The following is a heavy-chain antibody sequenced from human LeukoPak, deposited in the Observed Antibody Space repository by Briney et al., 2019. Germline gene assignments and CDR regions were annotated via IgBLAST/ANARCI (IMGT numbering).Heavy chain of an antibody. Sequence: GGSLRLSCAASGFTFSSYAMTWVRQAPGKGLEWVSGISGSGGSTYDADSVKGRFTISRDNSKNTLYLQMNSLRAEDTAVYYCARATGYDILTGYYYFDSWGQGALVTVSS. CDR3: ARATGYDILTGYYYFDS. D-gene: IGHD3-9*01. CDR1: GFTFSSYA. CDR2: ISGSGGST. J-gene: IGHJ4*02. V-gene: IGHV3-23*01.